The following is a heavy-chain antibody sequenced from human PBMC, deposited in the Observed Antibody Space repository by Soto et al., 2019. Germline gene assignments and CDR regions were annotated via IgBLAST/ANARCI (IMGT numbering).Heavy chain of an antibody. CDR2: IYYSGST. Sequence: SETLSLTCTVSGGSISSYYWSWIRQPPGKGLEWIGYIYYSGSTNYNPSLKSRVTISVDTSKNQFSLKLSSVTAADTAVYYCARVGSGSYYVDYWGQGTLVTV. V-gene: IGHV4-59*01. J-gene: IGHJ4*02. CDR3: ARVGSGSYYVDY. D-gene: IGHD1-26*01. CDR1: GGSISSYY.